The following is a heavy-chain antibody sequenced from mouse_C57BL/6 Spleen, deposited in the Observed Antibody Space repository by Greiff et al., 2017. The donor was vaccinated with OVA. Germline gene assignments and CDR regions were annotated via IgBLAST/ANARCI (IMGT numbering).Heavy chain of an antibody. CDR1: GFSFNTYA. CDR2: IRSKSNNYAT. J-gene: IGHJ1*03. CDR3: VRSHWYFDV. Sequence: DVQLVESGGGLVQPKGSLKLSCAASGFSFNTYAMNWVRQAPGKGLEWVARIRSKSNNYATYYADSVKDRFTISRDDSESMLYLQMNNLKTEDTAMYYCVRSHWYFDVWGTGTTVTVSS. V-gene: IGHV10-1*01.